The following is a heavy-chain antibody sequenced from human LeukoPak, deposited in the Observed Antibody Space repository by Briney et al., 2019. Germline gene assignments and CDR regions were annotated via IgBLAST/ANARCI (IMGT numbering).Heavy chain of an antibody. V-gene: IGHV1-2*02. CDR1: GYTFTDYY. CDR2: LNPNNGGT. J-gene: IGHJ4*02. CDR3: ARDHGYSSSWPYY. D-gene: IGHD6-13*01. Sequence: GASVKVSCKTSGYTFTDYYMHWVRQAPGQGLEYMGWLNPNNGGTDYAQKFQGRVTMTRDSSISTAYMELSRLRSDDTAVYYCARDHGYSSSWPYYWGQGTLVTVSS.